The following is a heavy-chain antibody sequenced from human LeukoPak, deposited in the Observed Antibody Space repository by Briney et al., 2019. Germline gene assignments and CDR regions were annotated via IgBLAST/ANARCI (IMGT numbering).Heavy chain of an antibody. D-gene: IGHD4/OR15-4a*01. J-gene: IGHJ2*01. Sequence: PGGSLRLSCAASGFTFSSYAMTWVRQAPGKGLEWVSTISGSGGSTYYADSVKGRFTISRDNSKNTLYLQMNSLRAEDTAVYYCAKDLGYGGYFDLWGRGTLVTVSS. CDR1: GFTFSSYA. CDR3: AKDLGYGGYFDL. V-gene: IGHV3-23*01. CDR2: ISGSGGST.